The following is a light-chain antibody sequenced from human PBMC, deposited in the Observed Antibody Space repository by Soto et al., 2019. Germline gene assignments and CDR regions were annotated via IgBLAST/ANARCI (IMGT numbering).Light chain of an antibody. Sequence: IQVTQSPSSLSASVGDRVTITCRASQGITSYLAWYQQKPGKAPKLLIYAASALQTGVSSRSSGSGYGTDFALTISNLQPEDFATYFCQQLYSYPLTFGGGTTVEF. CDR2: AAS. CDR3: QQLYSYPLT. CDR1: QGITSY. V-gene: IGKV1-9*01. J-gene: IGKJ4*01.